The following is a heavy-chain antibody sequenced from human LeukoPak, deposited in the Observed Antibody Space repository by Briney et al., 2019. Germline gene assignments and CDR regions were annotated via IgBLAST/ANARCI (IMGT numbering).Heavy chain of an antibody. J-gene: IGHJ5*02. V-gene: IGHV3-73*01. CDR2: VRSKADSYAT. CDR3: AKRVMVRGVTGWFDP. Sequence: GGSLRLSCVASGFTFSGSAIHWVRQASGKGLEWVGRVRSKADSYATAYTASMKGRFIISRDDSKNTAYLQMNSLRAEDTAVYYCAKRVMVRGVTGWFDPWGQGTLVTVSS. CDR1: GFTFSGSA. D-gene: IGHD3-10*01.